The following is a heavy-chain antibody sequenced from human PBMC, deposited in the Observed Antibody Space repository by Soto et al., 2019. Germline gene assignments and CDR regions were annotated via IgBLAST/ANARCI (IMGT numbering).Heavy chain of an antibody. D-gene: IGHD3-22*01. V-gene: IGHV1-69*01. CDR3: ARAWTRGTRIVIDSDHYGMDV. Sequence: QVQLVQSGAAVKKPGSSVKVSCKASGGTFSKSAFSWVRQAPGQGLEWMGGIIPLFDAADYAKRFQGRVRIIANESTSAAYGELSTSRSADTARYYCARAWTRGTRIVIDSDHYGMDVWGQGTTVTVSS. CDR2: IIPLFDAA. CDR1: GGTFSKSA. J-gene: IGHJ6*02.